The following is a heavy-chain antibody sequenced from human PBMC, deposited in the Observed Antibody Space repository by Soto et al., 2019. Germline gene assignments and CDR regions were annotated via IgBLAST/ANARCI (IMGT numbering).Heavy chain of an antibody. Sequence: GGSLRLSCAASGFTFSNAWISWVRQAPGKGLEWVGRIKSKTDGGTTDYAAPVKGRFTISRDDSKNTLYLQTNSLKTEDTAVYYCSTNTYGRSWFRFDYWGQGNLVTVSS. D-gene: IGHD6-13*01. CDR2: IKSKTDGGTT. CDR1: GFTFSNAW. J-gene: IGHJ4*02. CDR3: STNTYGRSWFRFDY. V-gene: IGHV3-15*01.